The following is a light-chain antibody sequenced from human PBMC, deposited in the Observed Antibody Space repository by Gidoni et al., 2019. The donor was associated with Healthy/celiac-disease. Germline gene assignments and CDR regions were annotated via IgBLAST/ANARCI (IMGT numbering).Light chain of an antibody. CDR3: QQLNSYPLT. CDR1: QGISSH. CDR2: AAF. V-gene: IGKV1-9*01. Sequence: DLQLTPSPSFLSASVGDRVTIPCRASQGISSHLAWYQQKPGKAPKLLIYAAFTLQSGVPSRFSCRGSGTEFTLTISSLQPEDFATYYCQQLNSYPLTVGGGTKGENK. J-gene: IGKJ4*01.